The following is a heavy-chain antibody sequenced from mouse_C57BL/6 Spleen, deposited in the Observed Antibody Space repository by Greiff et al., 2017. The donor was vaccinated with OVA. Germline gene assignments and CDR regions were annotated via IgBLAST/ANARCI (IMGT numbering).Heavy chain of an antibody. J-gene: IGHJ3*01. CDR1: GYTFTDYY. CDR2: INPNNGGT. CDR3: ARGGDLAWFAY. Sequence: EVKLQQSGPELVKPGASVKISCKASGYTFTDYYMNWVKQSHGKSLEWIGDINPNNGGTSYNQKFKGKATLTVDKSSSTAYMELRSLTSEDSAVYYCARGGDLAWFAYWGQGTLVTVSA. V-gene: IGHV1-26*01. D-gene: IGHD2-13*01.